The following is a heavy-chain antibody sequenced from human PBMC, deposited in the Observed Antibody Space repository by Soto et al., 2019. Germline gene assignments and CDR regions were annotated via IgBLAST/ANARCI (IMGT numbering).Heavy chain of an antibody. J-gene: IGHJ5*01. Sequence: QVQLVESGGGVVQPGRSLTLSCAASGFNFSKFVFHWVRQAPGKGLEWVAIIWADGTNDYYADSVKGRFTISRDNSKNTLYLQMKSLRVDDTALYDCASSAQDDLLPKDSWGQGTLVTFS. D-gene: IGHD3-3*01. CDR1: GFNFSKFV. CDR2: IWADGTND. CDR3: ASSAQDDLLPKDS. V-gene: IGHV3-33*03.